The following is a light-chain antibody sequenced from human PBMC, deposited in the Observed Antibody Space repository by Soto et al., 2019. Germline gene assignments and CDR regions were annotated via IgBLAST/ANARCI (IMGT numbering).Light chain of an antibody. CDR1: Q. Sequence: DIQMTQSPASLSASVGDRVTVTCRASQQQPGKAPKLLIYAASTLQSGVPSRFSGSGSGTDFTLTISSLQPEDFATYYCQQSSGIPYTFGQGTKAEIK. CDR3: QQSSGIPYT. V-gene: IGKV1-39*01. CDR2: AAS. J-gene: IGKJ2*01.